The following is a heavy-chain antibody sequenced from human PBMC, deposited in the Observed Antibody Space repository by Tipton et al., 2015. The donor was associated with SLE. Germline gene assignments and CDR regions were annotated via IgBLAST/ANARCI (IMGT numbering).Heavy chain of an antibody. CDR3: ARHDTNYGRNWFDP. CDR1: DASISSTSFY. J-gene: IGHJ5*02. V-gene: IGHV4-39*01. D-gene: IGHD2-8*01. CDR2: IFYSGNT. Sequence: TLSLTCTVSDASISSTSFYWGWVRQPPGQGLEWIGSIFYSGNTYYNPSLKSRVTISVDTSKNQFFLNLESVTAADTAVYYCARHDTNYGRNWFDPWGQGTLVTVSS.